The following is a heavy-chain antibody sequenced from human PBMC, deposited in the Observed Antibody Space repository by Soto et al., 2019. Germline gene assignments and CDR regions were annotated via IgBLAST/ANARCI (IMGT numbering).Heavy chain of an antibody. CDR3: ARASCSGGSCYSSSYGMDV. V-gene: IGHV1-69*13. J-gene: IGHJ6*02. CDR1: GGTFSSYA. Sequence: SVKVSCKASGGTFSSYAISWVRQAPGQGLEWMGGIIPIFGTANYAQKFQGRVTITADESTSTAYMELSSLRSEDTAVYYCARASCSGGSCYSSSYGMDVWGQGTTVTVYS. D-gene: IGHD2-15*01. CDR2: IIPIFGTA.